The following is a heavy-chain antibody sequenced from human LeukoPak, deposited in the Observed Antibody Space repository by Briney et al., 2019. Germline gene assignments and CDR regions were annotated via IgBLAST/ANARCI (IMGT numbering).Heavy chain of an antibody. Sequence: PSETLSLTCAVYGGSFSGYYRSWIRQPPGKGLEWIGEINHSGSTNYNPSLKSRVTISVDTSKGQLSLKLSSLTAADTAVYYCARHEYSGSYYGLSWFDPWGQGTLVTVSS. V-gene: IGHV4-34*01. CDR2: INHSGST. J-gene: IGHJ5*02. D-gene: IGHD1-26*01. CDR1: GGSFSGYY. CDR3: ARHEYSGSYYGLSWFDP.